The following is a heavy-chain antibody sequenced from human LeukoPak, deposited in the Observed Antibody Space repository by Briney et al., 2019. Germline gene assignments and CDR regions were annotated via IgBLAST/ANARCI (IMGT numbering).Heavy chain of an antibody. V-gene: IGHV3-66*01. CDR1: GFTVSSNY. CDR2: IYSGGST. CDR3: ARAGGYSYGYCDY. Sequence: PGRSLRLSCAASGFTVSSNYISWVRQAPGKGLEWVSVIYSGGSTYYADSVKGRFTISRDNSKNTLYLQMNSLRAEDTAVYYCARAGGYSYGYCDYWGQGTLVTVSS. D-gene: IGHD5-18*01. J-gene: IGHJ4*02.